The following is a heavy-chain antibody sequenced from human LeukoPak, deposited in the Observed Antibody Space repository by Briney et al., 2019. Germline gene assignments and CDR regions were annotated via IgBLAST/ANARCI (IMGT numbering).Heavy chain of an antibody. D-gene: IGHD2-2*01. CDR1: GFTFSSYS. Sequence: GGSLRLSCAASGFTFSSYSMNWVRQAPGKGLEWVSYISSSSSTIYYADSVKGRFTISRDNAKNSLYLQMNSLRAEDTAVYYCARDLGYCSSTSCPADAFDIWGQGTMVTVSS. V-gene: IGHV3-48*01. J-gene: IGHJ3*02. CDR3: ARDLGYCSSTSCPADAFDI. CDR2: ISSSSSTI.